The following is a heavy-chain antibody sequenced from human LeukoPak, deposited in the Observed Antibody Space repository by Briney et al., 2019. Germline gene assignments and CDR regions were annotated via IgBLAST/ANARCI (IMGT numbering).Heavy chain of an antibody. CDR2: IIPIFGTA. CDR1: GGTFSNFA. V-gene: IGHV1-69*05. D-gene: IGHD4-11*01. J-gene: IGHJ5*02. Sequence: GASVTVSCKASGGTFSNFAISWVRQAPGQGLQWMGGIIPIFGTASYAQKFQGRVTITTDESTGTAYMELRSLRSEDTAVYYCARAQGDYRNFNNKWFDPWGQGTLVTVSS. CDR3: ARAQGDYRNFNNKWFDP.